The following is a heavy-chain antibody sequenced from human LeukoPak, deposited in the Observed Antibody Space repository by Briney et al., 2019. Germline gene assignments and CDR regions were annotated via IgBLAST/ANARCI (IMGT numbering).Heavy chain of an antibody. Sequence: GGSLRPSCAASGFTFTSYAMHWVRQAPGKGLEYVSAITNNGSNTYYANSVKGRFTISRDNSKNTLYLQMGSLRTEGMAVYYCARESRGGDGYNPWGQGTLVTVSS. CDR2: ITNNGSNT. CDR1: GFTFTSYA. V-gene: IGHV3-64*01. CDR3: ARESRGGDGYNP. J-gene: IGHJ5*02. D-gene: IGHD5-24*01.